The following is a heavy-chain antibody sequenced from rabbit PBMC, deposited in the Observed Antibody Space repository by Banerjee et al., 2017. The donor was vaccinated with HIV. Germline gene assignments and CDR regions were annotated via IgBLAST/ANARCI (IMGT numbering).Heavy chain of an antibody. V-gene: IGHV1S45*01. CDR2: INSNTGNT. J-gene: IGHJ4*01. D-gene: IGHD4-1*01. CDR3: ARRVSGGSEYFNL. Sequence: QEQLVESGGGLVQPGGSLKLSCKASGFDFSRYYMSWVRQAPGKGLEWIACINSNTGNTVYASWAKGPFTISKTSSTTVTLQMTSLTAADTATYFCARRVSGGSEYFNLWGQGTLVTVS. CDR1: GFDFSRYYM.